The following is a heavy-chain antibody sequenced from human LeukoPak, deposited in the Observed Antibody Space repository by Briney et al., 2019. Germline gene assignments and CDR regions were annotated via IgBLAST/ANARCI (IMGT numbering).Heavy chain of an antibody. CDR1: GFTFSSYG. D-gene: IGHD2-15*01. CDR3: AKNGDRGAYCTGGTCYPYFYYYMDV. V-gene: IGHV3-23*01. Sequence: GGSLRPSCAASGFTFSSYGMSWVRQAPGKGLEWVSAISGSGGSTYYADSVKGRFTISRDNSKNTLYLQMNSLRAEDTAIYYCAKNGDRGAYCTGGTCYPYFYYYMDVWGKGTTVTI. J-gene: IGHJ6*03. CDR2: ISGSGGST.